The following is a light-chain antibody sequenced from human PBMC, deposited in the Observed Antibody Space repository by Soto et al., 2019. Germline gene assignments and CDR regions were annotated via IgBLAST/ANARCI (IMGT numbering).Light chain of an antibody. Sequence: QPASVSGSPGQSITISCTGTSSDVGGYNYVSWYQQHPGKAPKLMIYDVVNRPSRVSNRFSGSKSGNAASLTISGLQAEDEADYYCSSYTSSDTLVFGTGTKLTVL. CDR2: DVV. V-gene: IGLV2-14*01. J-gene: IGLJ1*01. CDR3: SSYTSSDTLV. CDR1: SSDVGGYNY.